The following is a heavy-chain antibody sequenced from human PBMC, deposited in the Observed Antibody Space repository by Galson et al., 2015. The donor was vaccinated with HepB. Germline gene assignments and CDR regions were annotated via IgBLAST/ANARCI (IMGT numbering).Heavy chain of an antibody. D-gene: IGHD4-17*01. CDR2: VPNIGNS. V-gene: IGHV4-39*06. J-gene: IGHJ6*02. Sequence: SETLSLTCAVSGDSISSSTYYWGWIRQPPGKGLEWVGGVPNIGNSYRNPSLKSRVAMSIDTSMNQFPLKLTSVTASDAAVYYCARVSRPYGDYFLAGMDVWGQGTTVTVSS. CDR3: ARVSRPYGDYFLAGMDV. CDR1: GDSISSSTYY.